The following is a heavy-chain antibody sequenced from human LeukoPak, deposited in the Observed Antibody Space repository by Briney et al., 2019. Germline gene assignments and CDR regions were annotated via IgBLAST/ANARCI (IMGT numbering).Heavy chain of an antibody. CDR2: IYYSGST. D-gene: IGHD6-13*01. CDR1: GGSISSSSYY. CDR3: ARRGIAAAGFDY. Sequence: SETLSLTCTVSGGSISSSSYYWGWIRQPSGKGLEWIGSIYYSGSTYYNPSLKSRVAISVDTSKNQFSLKLSSVTAADTAVYYCARRGIAAAGFDYWGQGTLVTVSS. V-gene: IGHV4-39*01. J-gene: IGHJ4*02.